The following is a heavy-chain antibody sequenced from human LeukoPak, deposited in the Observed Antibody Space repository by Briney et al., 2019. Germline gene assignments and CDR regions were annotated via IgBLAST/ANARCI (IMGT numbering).Heavy chain of an antibody. CDR1: GDSISSYY. V-gene: IGHV4-59*01. CDR2: IYYSGST. CDR3: ARETSQKGAHYMDV. J-gene: IGHJ6*03. Sequence: SETLSLTCTVSGDSISSYYWSWIRQPPGKGLEWIGYIYYSGSTNYNPSLKSRVTISVDTSKNQFSLKLSSVTAADTAVYYCARETSQKGAHYMDVWGKGTTVTVSS. D-gene: IGHD3-16*01.